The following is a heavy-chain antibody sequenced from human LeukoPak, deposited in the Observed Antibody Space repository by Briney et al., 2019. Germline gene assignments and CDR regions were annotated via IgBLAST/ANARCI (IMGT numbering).Heavy chain of an antibody. CDR2: ISSSSSYI. Sequence: GGSLRLSCAASGFTFSSYNMNWVRQAPGKGLEWVSSISSSSSYIYYADSVKGRFTISRDNSKNTLYLQMNSLRAEDTAVYYCARAAYGDYPASRYFDYWGQGTLVTVSS. CDR1: GFTFSSYN. J-gene: IGHJ4*02. V-gene: IGHV3-21*04. CDR3: ARAAYGDYPASRYFDY. D-gene: IGHD4-17*01.